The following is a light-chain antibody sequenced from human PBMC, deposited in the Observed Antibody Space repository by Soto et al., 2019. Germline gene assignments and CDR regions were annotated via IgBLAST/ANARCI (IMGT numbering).Light chain of an antibody. CDR3: QQSYGTPAT. J-gene: IGKJ1*01. CDR2: AAS. Sequence: LSKYTSSLSASVGDRVTITCWASQSISSYLNWYQQKPGKAPKLLIYAASSLQSGVASRFSGSGSGTDFTLTISSLQPGDFPPYSCQQSYGTPATSGHGTKV. CDR1: QSISSY. V-gene: IGKV1-39*01.